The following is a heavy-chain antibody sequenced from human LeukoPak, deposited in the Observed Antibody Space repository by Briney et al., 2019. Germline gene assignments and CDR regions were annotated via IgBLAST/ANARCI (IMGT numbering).Heavy chain of an antibody. CDR2: IYHSGST. D-gene: IGHD6-13*01. V-gene: IGHV4-30-2*01. CDR3: ARDGAAAADDAFDI. CDR1: GGSISSGGYS. J-gene: IGHJ3*02. Sequence: SQTLSLTCAVSGGSISSGGYSWSWIRQPPGKGLEWIGYIYHSGSTYYNPSLKSRVTISVDRSKNQFSLKLSSVTAADTAVYYCARDGAAAADDAFDIWGQGTMVTVSS.